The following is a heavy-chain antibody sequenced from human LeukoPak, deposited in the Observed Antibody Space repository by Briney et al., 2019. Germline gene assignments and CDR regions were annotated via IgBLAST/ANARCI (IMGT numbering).Heavy chain of an antibody. Sequence: GGSVRLSCVASGFSFSSYGMSWVRQAPGKGLEWVSSISSSSSYIYYADSVKGRFTISRDNAKNMVYLQMNSLRAEDTAMYYCARAITYFYGSVTYDWFDPWGQGTLVTVSS. CDR2: ISSSSSYI. V-gene: IGHV3-21*01. D-gene: IGHD3-10*01. CDR1: GFSFSSYG. CDR3: ARAITYFYGSVTYDWFDP. J-gene: IGHJ5*02.